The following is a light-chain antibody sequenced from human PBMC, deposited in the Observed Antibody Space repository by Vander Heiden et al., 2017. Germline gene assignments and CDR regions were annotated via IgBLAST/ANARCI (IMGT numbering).Light chain of an antibody. CDR1: SSNSGAGYD. Sequence: QSVLTHPPSVSGAPGQRATISCTGSSSNSGAGYDVPWYQQLPGTAPKLLIYGNSNRPSGVPDRFSGSKSGTSASLAITRLQAEDEADYYCQSYDSSLSGSKVVFGGGTKLTVL. J-gene: IGLJ2*01. CDR2: GNS. V-gene: IGLV1-40*01. CDR3: QSYDSSLSGSKVV.